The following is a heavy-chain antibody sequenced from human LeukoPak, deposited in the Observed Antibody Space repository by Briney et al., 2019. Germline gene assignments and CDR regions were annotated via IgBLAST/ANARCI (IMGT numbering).Heavy chain of an antibody. V-gene: IGHV3-48*04. Sequence: GGSLRLSCATSGFGFSSYSMNWIRQAPGKGLEWVSYISSSGSTIYYADSVKGRFTISRDNAKNSLYLQMNSLRAEDTAVYYCARDGSSSGWYHVGWFDSWGQGTLVTVSS. D-gene: IGHD6-19*01. CDR3: ARDGSSSGWYHVGWFDS. CDR1: GFGFSSYS. J-gene: IGHJ5*01. CDR2: ISSSGSTI.